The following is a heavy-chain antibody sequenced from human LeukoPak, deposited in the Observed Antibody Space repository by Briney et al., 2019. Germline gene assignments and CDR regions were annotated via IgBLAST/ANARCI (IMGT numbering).Heavy chain of an antibody. J-gene: IGHJ2*01. CDR2: IYTSGST. CDR3: ARRAVVAAAGVWYFDL. V-gene: IGHV4-4*07. CDR1: GGSISSYY. Sequence: PSETLSLTCTVSGGSISSYYWSWIRQPAGRGLEWIGRIYTSGSTNYNPSLKSRVTMSVDTSKNQFSLKLSSVTAADTAVYYCARRAVVAAAGVWYFDLWGRGTLVTVSS. D-gene: IGHD6-13*01.